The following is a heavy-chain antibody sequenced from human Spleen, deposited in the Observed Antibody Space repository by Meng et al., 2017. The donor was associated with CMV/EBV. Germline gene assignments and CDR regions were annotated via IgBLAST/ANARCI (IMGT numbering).Heavy chain of an antibody. CDR1: GGSISSYY. V-gene: IGHV4-59*01. J-gene: IGHJ4*02. Sequence: GSLTLSCTVSGGSISSYYWSWVRQPPGKGLEWIGYIHYSGTTNYNPSLKSRVTISVDTSKNQLSLMMSSVTAADTAVYYCARVLVDCTTTSCYVGYFDYWGQGTLVTVSS. CDR2: IHYSGTT. D-gene: IGHD2-2*01. CDR3: ARVLVDCTTTSCYVGYFDY.